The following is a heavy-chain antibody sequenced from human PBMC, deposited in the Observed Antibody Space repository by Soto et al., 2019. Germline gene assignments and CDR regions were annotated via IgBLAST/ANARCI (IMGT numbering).Heavy chain of an antibody. CDR3: TRRYYYDSSGYFY. CDR1: GFSFSMYS. V-gene: IGHV3-21*01. J-gene: IGHJ4*02. Sequence: LRLSCAASGFSFSMYSMSWVRQAPGKGLEWVSSISSSGRDIFYSDSVKGRFTISRDNAENSLYLQMNSLRAEDTAVYFCTRRYYYDSSGYFYWGQGTLVTVSS. CDR2: ISSSGRDI. D-gene: IGHD3-22*01.